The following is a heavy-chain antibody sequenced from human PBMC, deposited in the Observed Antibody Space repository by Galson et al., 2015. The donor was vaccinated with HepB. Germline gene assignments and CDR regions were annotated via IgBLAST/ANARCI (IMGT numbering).Heavy chain of an antibody. D-gene: IGHD6-13*01. J-gene: IGHJ6*02. CDR1: GFTFSSYS. V-gene: IGHV3-21*01. CDR3: ARDRRYSSSWYKVMPYGMDV. CDR2: ISSSSSYI. Sequence: SLRLSCAASGFTFSSYSMNWVRQAPGKGLEWVSSISSSSSYIYYADSVKGRFTISRDNAKNSLYLQMNSLRAEDTAVYYCARDRRYSSSWYKVMPYGMDVWCQGTTVTVSS.